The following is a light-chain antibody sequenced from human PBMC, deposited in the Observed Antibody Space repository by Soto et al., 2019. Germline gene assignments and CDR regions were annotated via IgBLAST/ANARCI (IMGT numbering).Light chain of an antibody. CDR2: DAS. CDR1: QTVRNNY. V-gene: IGKV3-20*01. Sequence: EFVLTQSPGTLSLSPGERATLSCRASQTVRNNYLAWYQQKPGQAPRLLIYDASTRATGIPDRFSGGGSGTDFTLAISRLEPEDSAVYYCQQFSSYRVTFGGGTKVDIK. CDR3: QQFSSYRVT. J-gene: IGKJ4*01.